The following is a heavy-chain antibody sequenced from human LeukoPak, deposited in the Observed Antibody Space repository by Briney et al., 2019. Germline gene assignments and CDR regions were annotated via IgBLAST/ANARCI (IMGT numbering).Heavy chain of an antibody. Sequence: ASVKVSCKASGYTFTGYYMHWVRQAPGQRLEWMGWINPNSGGTNYAQKLQGRVTMTTDTSTSTAYMELRSLRSDDTAVYYCARSRDYYDSSGYYSLYYFDYWGQGTLVTVSS. CDR3: ARSRDYYDSSGYYSLYYFDY. D-gene: IGHD3-22*01. J-gene: IGHJ4*02. V-gene: IGHV1-2*02. CDR1: GYTFTGYY. CDR2: INPNSGGT.